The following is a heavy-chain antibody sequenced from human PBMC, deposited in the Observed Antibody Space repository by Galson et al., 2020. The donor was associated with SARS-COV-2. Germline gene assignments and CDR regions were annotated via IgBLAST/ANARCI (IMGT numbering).Heavy chain of an antibody. CDR1: GFTFSSYS. D-gene: IGHD3-16*01. CDR2: ISSSSSTI. J-gene: IGHJ6*02. V-gene: IGHV3-48*02. Sequence: TGGSLRLSCAASGFTFSSYSMNWVRQAPGKGLEWVSYISSSSSTIYYADSVKGRFTISRDNAKNSLYLQMNSLRDEDTAVYYCALFGGGGSRPQYGMDAWGQGTTVTVSS. CDR3: ALFGGGGSRPQYGMDA.